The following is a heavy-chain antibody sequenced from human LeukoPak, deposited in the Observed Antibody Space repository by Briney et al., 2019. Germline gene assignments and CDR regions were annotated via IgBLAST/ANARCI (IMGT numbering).Heavy chain of an antibody. D-gene: IGHD6-13*01. J-gene: IGHJ4*02. CDR3: AREESSLVLGGLAY. CDR2: IQTDGNTK. CDR1: GFTFSNYG. Sequence: AGGSLRLSCAASGFTFSNYGIHWVRQAPGKGLEWVTFIQTDGNTKYYADSVGGRFTISRDNSKNTVSLQVNSLRAEDTAVYYCAREESSLVLGGLAYWGQGTLVTVSS. V-gene: IGHV3-30*02.